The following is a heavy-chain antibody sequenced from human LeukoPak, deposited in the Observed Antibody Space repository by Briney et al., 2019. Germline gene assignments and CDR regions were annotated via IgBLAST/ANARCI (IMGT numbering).Heavy chain of an antibody. V-gene: IGHV4-59*08. CDR3: ARQGGYIAPLAL. Sequence: PSETLSLTCTVSGGSISSYYWSWLRQPPGKGLAWIGYISYSGNTNYNPSLKSRVTISVDTSKNQFSLMLTSVTAADTAVYYCARQGGYIAPLALWGQGTLVTVSA. CDR1: GGSISSYY. J-gene: IGHJ4*02. CDR2: ISYSGNT. D-gene: IGHD6-13*01.